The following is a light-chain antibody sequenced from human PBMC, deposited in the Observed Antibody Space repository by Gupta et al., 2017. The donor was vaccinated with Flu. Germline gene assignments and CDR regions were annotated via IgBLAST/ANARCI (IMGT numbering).Light chain of an antibody. V-gene: IGLV3-21*02. CDR3: QVWDSYSDHWV. Sequence: SSLLTQPPSVAVAPGQTASIPCEGNNIGRKSVHGYQQKPGQAPVLVVYDDSDRPSGIPERFSGSNSVNTATLTIGRVEAGDEADYFCQVWDSYSDHWVFGGGTKVTV. CDR2: DDS. J-gene: IGLJ3*02. CDR1: NIGRKS.